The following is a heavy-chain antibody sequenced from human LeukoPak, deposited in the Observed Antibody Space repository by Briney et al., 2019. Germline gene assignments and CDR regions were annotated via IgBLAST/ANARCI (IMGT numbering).Heavy chain of an antibody. D-gene: IGHD6-13*01. CDR3: ARVGPGIAAPLLMDV. J-gene: IGHJ6*02. CDR1: GYTFTSYA. CDR2: INAGNGNT. V-gene: IGHV1-3*01. Sequence: ASVKVSCKASGYTFTSYAMHWVRQAPGQRLEWMGWINAGNGNTKYSQKFQGRVTITRDTSASTAYMELSSLRSEDTAVYYCARVGPGIAAPLLMDVWGQGTTVTVSS.